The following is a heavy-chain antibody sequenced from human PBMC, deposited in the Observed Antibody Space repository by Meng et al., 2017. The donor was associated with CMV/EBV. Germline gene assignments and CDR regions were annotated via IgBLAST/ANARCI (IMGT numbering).Heavy chain of an antibody. CDR2: IIPIFGTA. V-gene: IGHV1-69*05. CDR1: GCTFSSYA. CDR3: AGDVLGYCSGGSCYGLDY. J-gene: IGHJ4*02. D-gene: IGHD2-15*01. Sequence: SVKVSCKASGCTFSSYAISWVRQAPGQGLEWMGGIIPIFGTANYAQKFQGRVTITTDESTSTAYMELSSLRSEDTAVYYCAGDVLGYCSGGSCYGLDYWGQGTLVTVSS.